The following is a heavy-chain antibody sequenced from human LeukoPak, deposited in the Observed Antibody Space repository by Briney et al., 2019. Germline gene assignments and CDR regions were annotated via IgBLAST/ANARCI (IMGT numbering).Heavy chain of an antibody. J-gene: IGHJ4*02. CDR3: ARFFWSNSKRLDY. CDR2: IYHSGST. CDR1: GGSISGYY. Sequence: PSETLSLTCTVSGGSISGYYWSWIRQPPGEGLEWIGYIYHSGSTIYNPSLKSRFTISVDPSKNQFSLKLSSVTAADTAVYYCARFFWSNSKRLDYWGQGTAVTVSS. V-gene: IGHV4-59*08. D-gene: IGHD3-3*01.